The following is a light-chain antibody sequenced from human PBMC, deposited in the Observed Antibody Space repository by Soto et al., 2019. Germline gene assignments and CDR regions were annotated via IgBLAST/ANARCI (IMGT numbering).Light chain of an antibody. J-gene: IGLJ1*01. Sequence: QSALTQPPSVSGAPGQRVTISCTGSSSNIGAGYDVHWYQQLPGTAPKLLIYGNNNRPSGVPDRFSGSKSGTSASLAVTGLQAEDEADYYWQSYATGLSVLYVFGTGTKVTVL. CDR2: GNN. CDR3: QSYATGLSVLYV. CDR1: SSNIGAGYD. V-gene: IGLV1-40*01.